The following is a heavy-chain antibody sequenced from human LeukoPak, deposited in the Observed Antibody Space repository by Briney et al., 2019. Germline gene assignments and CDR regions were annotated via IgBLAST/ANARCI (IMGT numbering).Heavy chain of an antibody. CDR3: ARGGGYSYGSIDY. Sequence: GGSLRLSCAASGFTFSSYSMNWVRQAPGKGLEWVSYISSSSTIYYADSVKGRFTISRDNAKNSLYLQMNSLRAEDTAVYYCARGGGYSYGSIDYWGQGTLVTVSS. CDR1: GFTFSSYS. CDR2: ISSSSTI. J-gene: IGHJ4*02. D-gene: IGHD5-18*01. V-gene: IGHV3-48*04.